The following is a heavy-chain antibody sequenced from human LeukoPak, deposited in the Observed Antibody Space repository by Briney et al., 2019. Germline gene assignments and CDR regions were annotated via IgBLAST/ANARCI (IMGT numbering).Heavy chain of an antibody. V-gene: IGHV3-53*01. CDR2: IYSDNT. CDR3: ARRAGAYSHPYDY. J-gene: IGHJ4*02. D-gene: IGHD4/OR15-4a*01. CDR1: GFTVSSNS. Sequence: PGGSLRLSRTVSGFTVSSNSMSWVRQAPGKGLEWVSFIYSDNTHYSYSVKGRFTISRDNSKNTLYLQMNSLRAEDTAVYYCARRAGAYSHPYDYWGQGTLVTVSS.